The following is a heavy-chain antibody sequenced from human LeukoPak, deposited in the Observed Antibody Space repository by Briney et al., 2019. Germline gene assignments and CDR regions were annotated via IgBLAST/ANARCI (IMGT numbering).Heavy chain of an antibody. J-gene: IGHJ4*02. CDR1: GGSFSGYY. CDR2: IYYSGGT. Sequence: SETLSLTCAVYGGSFSGYYWSWIRQPPGKGLEWIGIIYYSGGTFYNLSLKSRVTMSVDTSKNQFSLSLTSVTAADTAMYYCARHRGGHDYFGYWGQGTRVTVSS. V-gene: IGHV4-34*01. D-gene: IGHD5-12*01. CDR3: ARHRGGHDYFGY.